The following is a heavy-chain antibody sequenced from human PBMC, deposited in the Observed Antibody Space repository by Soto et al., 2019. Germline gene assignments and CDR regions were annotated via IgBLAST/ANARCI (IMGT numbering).Heavy chain of an antibody. J-gene: IGHJ6*02. CDR2: INPSGGST. CDR1: GYTFPSYY. CDR3: ARDRVIVVVPAARGMDV. D-gene: IGHD2-2*01. Sequence: QVQLVQSGAEVKKPGASVKVSCKASGYTFPSYYMHWVRQAPGQGLEWMGIINPSGGSTSYAQKFQGRVTMARDTSTSTVYMELSSLRSEDTAVYYCARDRVIVVVPAARGMDVWGQGTTVTVSS. V-gene: IGHV1-46*01.